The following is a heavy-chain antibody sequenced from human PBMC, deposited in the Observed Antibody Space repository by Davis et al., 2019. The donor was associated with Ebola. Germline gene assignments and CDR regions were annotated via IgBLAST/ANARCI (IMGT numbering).Heavy chain of an antibody. J-gene: IGHJ4*02. D-gene: IGHD3-22*01. CDR3: AKDLAPITMIVRVIGLDY. CDR2: ISGSGGSP. V-gene: IGHV3-23*01. CDR1: GFTSTSYA. Sequence: GGSLRLSCAASGFTSTSYAMSWVCQAPGKGLEWVSAISGSGGSPYYADSVKGRFTISRDNSKNTLYLQMNSLRAEDTAVYYCAKDLAPITMIVRVIGLDYWGQGTLVTVSS.